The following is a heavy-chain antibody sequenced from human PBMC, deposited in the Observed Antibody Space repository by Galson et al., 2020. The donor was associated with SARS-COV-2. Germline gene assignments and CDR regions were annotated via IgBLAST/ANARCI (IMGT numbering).Heavy chain of an antibody. CDR2: NSSDGSNS. CDR3: ARGGEWELPYYVDY. V-gene: IGHV3-30*04. CDR1: GFTFSNYV. Sequence: GESLKISCAASGFTFSNYVMHWVRPAPGKGPEWVAVNSSDGSNSFYADALKGRFTISRDNAKSTLYLQMNSLRAEDTAVYYCARGGEWELPYYVDYWGQGTLVTVSS. J-gene: IGHJ4*02. D-gene: IGHD1-26*01.